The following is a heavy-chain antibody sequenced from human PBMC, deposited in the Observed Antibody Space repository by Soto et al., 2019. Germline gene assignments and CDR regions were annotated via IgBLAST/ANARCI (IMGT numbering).Heavy chain of an antibody. CDR3: AADSSSWRLDSFHL. CDR2: IYDVGIN. J-gene: IGHJ3*01. Sequence: LQLQESGPGLARPSETLSLTCTVSGGSISSTYYYWAWIRQSPGKGLEWIGSIYDVGINYYSPYLRCRMSISVVTSKSQFSLTLTTATAADTAVDYCAADSSSWRLDSFHLWGQGNLVTV. D-gene: IGHD6-13*01. V-gene: IGHV4-39*01. CDR1: GGSISSTYYY.